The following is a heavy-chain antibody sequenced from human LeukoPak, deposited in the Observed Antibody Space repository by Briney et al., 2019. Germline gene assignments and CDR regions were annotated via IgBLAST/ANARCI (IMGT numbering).Heavy chain of an antibody. CDR2: INSDGSST. J-gene: IGHJ2*01. V-gene: IGHV3-74*01. Sequence: GGSLRLSCAASGFTFSSYWMHWVRQAPGKGPVWVSRINSDGSSTSYADSVKGRFTISRDNSKNTLYLQMNSLRAEDTAVYYCARPRNYGSGSYYNPSHYWYFDLWGRGTLVTVSS. D-gene: IGHD3-10*01. CDR3: ARPRNYGSGSYYNPSHYWYFDL. CDR1: GFTFSSYW.